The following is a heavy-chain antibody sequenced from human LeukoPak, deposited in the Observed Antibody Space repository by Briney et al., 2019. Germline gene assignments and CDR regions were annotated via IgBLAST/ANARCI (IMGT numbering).Heavy chain of an antibody. J-gene: IGHJ3*02. V-gene: IGHV5-10-1*01. CDR2: IDPSDSYT. CDR1: GYSFTSYW. Sequence: GESLKISCKGSGYSFTSYWISWVRQMPGKGLEWMGRIDPSDSYTNYSPSFQGHVTISADKSISTAYLQWSSLKAPDTAMYYCARSGYYDILTGYRNHDAFDIWGQGTMVTVSS. CDR3: ARSGYYDILTGYRNHDAFDI. D-gene: IGHD3-9*01.